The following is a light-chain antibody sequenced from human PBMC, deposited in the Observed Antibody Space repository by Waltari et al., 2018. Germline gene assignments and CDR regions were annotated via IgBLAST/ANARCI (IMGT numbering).Light chain of an antibody. J-gene: IGLJ2*01. CDR1: NSDVGILGL. CDR2: DVT. V-gene: IGLV2-23*02. Sequence: QSALIQPASLSGSPGPALTLSCTGINSDVGILGLVSWYQQHPGKAPKLILYDVTKRPSGVSDRFSGSRSGDTASLTISTLQAEDEADYYCCSYANYVTFFGGGTKLTVL. CDR3: CSYANYVTF.